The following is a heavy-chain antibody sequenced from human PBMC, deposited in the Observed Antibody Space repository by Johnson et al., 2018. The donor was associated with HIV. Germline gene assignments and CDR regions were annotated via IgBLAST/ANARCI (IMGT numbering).Heavy chain of an antibody. CDR3: ARDRSGNYGDAFDI. Sequence: QVQLVESGGGVVQPGRSLRLSCAASGFTLSSYTIHWVRQAPGKGLEWVAVISYDGSNKKYADSVKGRFTISRDNSKNTLYLQMNSLRAADTAVYYCARDRSGNYGDAFDIWGQGTMVTVSS. D-gene: IGHD1-26*01. V-gene: IGHV3-30*04. J-gene: IGHJ3*02. CDR2: ISYDGSNK. CDR1: GFTLSSYT.